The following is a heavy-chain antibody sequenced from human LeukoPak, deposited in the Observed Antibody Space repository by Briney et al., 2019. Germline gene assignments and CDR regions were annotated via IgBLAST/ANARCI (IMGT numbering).Heavy chain of an antibody. J-gene: IGHJ5*02. D-gene: IGHD3-22*01. V-gene: IGHV3-23*01. CDR1: GFSFSSYS. CDR3: AKDIRVHYFDPRGYLFDP. Sequence: GGSLRLSCAASGFSFSSYSMSWVRQAPGKGPEWVSSIGGSGGGTDYADSVKGRFNISRDNSKKILYLQMNSLRVEDTAVYYCAKDIRVHYFDPRGYLFDPWGQGTLVTVSS. CDR2: IGGSGGGT.